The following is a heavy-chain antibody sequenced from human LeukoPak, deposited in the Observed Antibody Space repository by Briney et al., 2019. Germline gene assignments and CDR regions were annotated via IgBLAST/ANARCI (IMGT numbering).Heavy chain of an antibody. Sequence: GGSLRLSCAASGFIFSDYYMSWIRQAPGKGLEWISYISSTGRAMYYADSVKGRFTISRDNGRNSVYLQLSSLRAEDTAVYYCARPAFRGDPEGNPFEMWGQGTAVTVSS. J-gene: IGHJ3*02. CDR2: ISSTGRAM. V-gene: IGHV3-11*01. CDR3: ARPAFRGDPEGNPFEM. D-gene: IGHD3-16*01. CDR1: GFIFSDYY.